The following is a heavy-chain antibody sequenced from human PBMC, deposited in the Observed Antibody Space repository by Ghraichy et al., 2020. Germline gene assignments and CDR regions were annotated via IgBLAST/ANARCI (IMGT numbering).Heavy chain of an antibody. CDR1: GDSISSYY. Sequence: SQTLSLTCTVSGDSISSYYWQWIRQPPGKGLEWIGYIYYSGSTNYNPSLKSRVTMSVDTSKNQLSLKLSSVTAADTAVYYCTRDRAGLVAFDIWGQGTMVTVSS. CDR2: IYYSGST. CDR3: TRDRAGLVAFDI. D-gene: IGHD3/OR15-3a*01. V-gene: IGHV4-59*12. J-gene: IGHJ3*02.